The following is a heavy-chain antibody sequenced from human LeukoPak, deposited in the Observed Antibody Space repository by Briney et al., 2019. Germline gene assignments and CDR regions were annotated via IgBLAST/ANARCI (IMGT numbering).Heavy chain of an antibody. CDR3: ARGTPLDY. D-gene: IGHD4-23*01. J-gene: IGHJ4*02. CDR1: GFTFTNYW. Sequence: GSLRLSCAVSGFTFTNYWMNWVRQAPGKGLEWVASIKQDGSEKYYVASVKGRFTISRDNAKSSLYLQMNGLRAEDTAVYYCARGTPLDYWGQGTLVTVSS. CDR2: IKQDGSEK. V-gene: IGHV3-7*04.